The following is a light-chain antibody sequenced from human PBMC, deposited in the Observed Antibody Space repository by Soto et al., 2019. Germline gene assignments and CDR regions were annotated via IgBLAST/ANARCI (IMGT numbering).Light chain of an antibody. CDR2: GNT. J-gene: IGLJ1*01. CDR1: SSNIGAAYD. Sequence: QSVLTQPPSVSGAPGQRVTISCTGSSSNIGAAYDVHWYQHLPGTAPKLLIYGNTNRPSGVPDRFSGSKSGTSASLAITGLQTEDEADYYGQSYDGSLSGYVFGTGTKLTVL. V-gene: IGLV1-40*01. CDR3: QSYDGSLSGYV.